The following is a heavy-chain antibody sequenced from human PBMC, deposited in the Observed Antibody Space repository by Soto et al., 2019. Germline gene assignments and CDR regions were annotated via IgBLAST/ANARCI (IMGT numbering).Heavy chain of an antibody. V-gene: IGHV1-69*02. CDR1: GDTFSFYT. CDR3: ATSYGSGYRAFVY. CDR2: INPILSMS. Sequence: QVQLVQSGAEVKKPGSSVKVSCKASGDTFSFYTINWVRQAPGLGLEWVGRINPILSMSNYAQKFQGRVTMTADKSTSTAYMELRSLRSEDTAIYYCATSYGSGYRAFVYWGQGALVTVSS. J-gene: IGHJ4*02. D-gene: IGHD3-10*01.